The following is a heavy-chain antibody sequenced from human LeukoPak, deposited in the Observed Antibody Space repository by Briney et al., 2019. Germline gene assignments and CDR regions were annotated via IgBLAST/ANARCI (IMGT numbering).Heavy chain of an antibody. D-gene: IGHD6-6*01. CDR3: ARGNSSSSGYYFDY. CDR1: GGSFSGYY. Sequence: PSETLSLTCAVYGGSFSGYYWSWIRQPPGKGLEWIGEINHSGSTNYNPSLKSRVTISVDTSKNQFSLKLSSVTAADTAVYYCARGNSSSSGYYFDYWGQGTLVTVSS. V-gene: IGHV4-34*01. CDR2: INHSGST. J-gene: IGHJ4*02.